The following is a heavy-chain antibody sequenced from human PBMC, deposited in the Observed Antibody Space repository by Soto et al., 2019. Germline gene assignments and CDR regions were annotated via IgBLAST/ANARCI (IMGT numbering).Heavy chain of an antibody. Sequence: GASVKVSCKASDYTFTSYGISWVRQAPGQGLEWMGWISAYNGNTNYAKKLQGRVTMTTDTSTSTAYMELRSLRSDDTAVYYCARVDYDFWSGYSNWFDPWGQGTLVTVSS. J-gene: IGHJ5*02. CDR2: ISAYNGNT. CDR3: ARVDYDFWSGYSNWFDP. CDR1: DYTFTSYG. V-gene: IGHV1-18*01. D-gene: IGHD3-3*01.